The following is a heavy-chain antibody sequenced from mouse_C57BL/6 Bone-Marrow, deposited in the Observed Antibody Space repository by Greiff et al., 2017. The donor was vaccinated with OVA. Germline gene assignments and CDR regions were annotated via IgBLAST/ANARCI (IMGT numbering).Heavy chain of an antibody. V-gene: IGHV1-55*01. Sequence: VQLQQPGAELVKPGASVKMSCKASGYTFTSYWITWVKQRPGQGLEWIGDIYPGSGSTNYNEKFKSKATLTADKSSSTAYMELRSLTSEDSAVYFCARPNITTGAMDYWGQGTSVTVSS. CDR1: GYTFTSYW. J-gene: IGHJ4*01. CDR3: ARPNITTGAMDY. D-gene: IGHD1-1*01. CDR2: IYPGSGST.